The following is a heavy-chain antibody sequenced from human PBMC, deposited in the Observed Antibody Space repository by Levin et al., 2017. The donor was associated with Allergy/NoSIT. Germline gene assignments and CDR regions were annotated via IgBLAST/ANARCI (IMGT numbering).Heavy chain of an antibody. J-gene: IGHJ4*02. D-gene: IGHD1/OR15-1a*01. CDR3: VRGGNNQTPYLGLDF. CDR2: ISSDYGSQK. Sequence: GGSLRLSCAASGFSFSNYAIHWVRQAPGKGLEWVAVISSDYGSQKYFADSVKGRFTISRDNSKNTVDLQMNSLRPEDTAVYHCVRGGNNQTPYLGLDFWGQGTLVTVSA. CDR1: GFSFSNYA. V-gene: IGHV3-30*04.